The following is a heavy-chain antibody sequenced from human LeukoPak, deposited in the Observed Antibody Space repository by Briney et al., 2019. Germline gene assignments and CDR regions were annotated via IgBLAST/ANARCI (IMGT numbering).Heavy chain of an antibody. CDR3: VKVRGRARVGYFDY. CDR2: INKDGSVT. CDR1: GFTFSGSW. J-gene: IGHJ4*02. Sequence: VGSLRLSCAASGFTFSGSWIHWVRQAPGKGLVWVSRINKDGSVTDYAESVKGRFSISRDNAKNTLYLQMNSLRVEDTAIYYCVKVRGRARVGYFDYWGQGTLVTVSS. D-gene: IGHD1-26*01. V-gene: IGHV3-74*01.